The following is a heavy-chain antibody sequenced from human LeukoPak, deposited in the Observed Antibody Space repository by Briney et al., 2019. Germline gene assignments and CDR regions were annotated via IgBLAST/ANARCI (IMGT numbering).Heavy chain of an antibody. D-gene: IGHD1-1*01. CDR1: GFTFSSYG. CDR3: AKDGTTTITFDY. J-gene: IGHJ4*02. Sequence: GGSLRLSCAASGFTFSSYGMHWVRQAPGKGLEWVSVISGSGGSTYYRDSVKGRFTISRDNSKNTLYLQMNSLRAEDTAVYYCAKDGTTTITFDYWGQGTLVTVSS. CDR2: ISGSGGST. V-gene: IGHV3-23*01.